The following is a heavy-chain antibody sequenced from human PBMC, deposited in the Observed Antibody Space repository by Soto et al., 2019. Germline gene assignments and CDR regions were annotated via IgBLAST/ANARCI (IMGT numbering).Heavy chain of an antibody. CDR3: ARGPSSNIVVVPAAPDAFDI. V-gene: IGHV1-18*01. Sequence: ASVKVSCKASGYTFTTFGISWVRQAPGQGLEWMGWTSTNNGDTYYAPRFQGRVTMTRDTSTSTVYMELSSLRSEDTAVYYCARGPSSNIVVVPAAPDAFDIWGQGTMVTVSS. CDR2: TSTNNGDT. CDR1: GYTFTTFG. J-gene: IGHJ3*02. D-gene: IGHD2-2*01.